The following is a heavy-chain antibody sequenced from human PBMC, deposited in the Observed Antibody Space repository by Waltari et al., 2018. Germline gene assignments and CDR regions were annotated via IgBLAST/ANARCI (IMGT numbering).Heavy chain of an antibody. CDR1: GGSFSGYY. CDR3: ARSIAVAGTAWNWYFDL. Sequence: QVQLQQWGAGLLKPSETLSLTCAVYGGSFSGYYWSWILQPPGKGLEWIGEINHSVSTNYNPSLKSRVTISVDTSKNQFSLKLSSVTAADTAVYYCARSIAVAGTAWNWYFDLWGRGTLVIVSS. CDR2: INHSVST. V-gene: IGHV4-34*01. D-gene: IGHD6-19*01. J-gene: IGHJ2*01.